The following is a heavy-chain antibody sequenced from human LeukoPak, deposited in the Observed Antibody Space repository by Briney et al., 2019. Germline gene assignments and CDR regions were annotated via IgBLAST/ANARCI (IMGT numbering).Heavy chain of an antibody. J-gene: IGHJ6*02. D-gene: IGHD1-7*01. CDR3: ARTIAQYSNTWLYYYYGLDV. V-gene: IGHV3-23*01. CDR1: GFTFGGYA. CDR2: ISAGSEDS. Sequence: GGSLRLSCTASGFTFGGYAMSWVRQAPGKGLEWVSSISAGSEDSYYADSVKGRFTISRDNSKSTLYLQMNSPRADDTAVYYCARTIAQYSNTWLYYYYGLDVWGQGTTVTVSS.